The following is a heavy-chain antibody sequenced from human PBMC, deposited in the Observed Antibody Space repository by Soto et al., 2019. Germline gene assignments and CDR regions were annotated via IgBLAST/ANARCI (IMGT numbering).Heavy chain of an antibody. CDR2: ISYDGSNK. Sequence: QVQLVESGGGVVQPGRSLRLSCAASGFTFSSYAMHWVRQAPGKGLEWVAVISYDGSNKYYADSVKGRFTISRDNSKNTLYLQMNSLRAEDTAVYYCARDIPHSQRLVSPFVYWGQGTLVTVSS. V-gene: IGHV3-30-3*01. D-gene: IGHD6-13*01. J-gene: IGHJ4*02. CDR1: GFTFSSYA. CDR3: ARDIPHSQRLVSPFVY.